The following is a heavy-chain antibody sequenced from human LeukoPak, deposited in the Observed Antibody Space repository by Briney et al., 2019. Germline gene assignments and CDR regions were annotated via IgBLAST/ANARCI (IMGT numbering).Heavy chain of an antibody. J-gene: IGHJ4*02. Sequence: GGSLRLSCAASGFTFSSYGMHWVRQAPGKGLEWVSSISSSSSYIYYADSVKGRFTISRDNAKNSLYLQMNSLRAEDTAVYYCARVWEQASDYWGQGTLVTVSS. V-gene: IGHV3-21*01. CDR3: ARVWEQASDY. CDR2: ISSSSSYI. CDR1: GFTFSSYG. D-gene: IGHD1-26*01.